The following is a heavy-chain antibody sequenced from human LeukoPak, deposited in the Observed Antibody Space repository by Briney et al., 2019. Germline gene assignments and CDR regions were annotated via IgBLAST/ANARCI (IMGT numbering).Heavy chain of an antibody. V-gene: IGHV3-48*03. Sequence: AGGSLRLSCAASGFTFSSYEMNWVRQAPGKGREWVSYISSIGSTIYYADSVKGRFAISRDNSKNTLYLQMNSLRAEDTAVYSCARDRSVSRTNYHYYYMDVWGKGTTVTVSS. CDR3: ARDRSVSRTNYHYYYMDV. CDR1: GFTFSSYE. J-gene: IGHJ6*03. CDR2: ISSIGSTI.